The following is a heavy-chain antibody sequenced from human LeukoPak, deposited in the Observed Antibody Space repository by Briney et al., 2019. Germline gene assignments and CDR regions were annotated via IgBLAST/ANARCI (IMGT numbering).Heavy chain of an antibody. V-gene: IGHV4-39*01. J-gene: IGHJ4*02. D-gene: IGHD5-12*01. Sequence: SETLSLTCTVSGGSISSSTYYWGWIRQPPGRGLEWIASMYYSGSTYYNPSLKSRVTMSVDTSKNKFALRLNSVTAADTAVYYCASYYSGYGRFDNWGQGTLVTVSS. CDR1: GGSISSSTYY. CDR3: ASYYSGYGRFDN. CDR2: MYYSGST.